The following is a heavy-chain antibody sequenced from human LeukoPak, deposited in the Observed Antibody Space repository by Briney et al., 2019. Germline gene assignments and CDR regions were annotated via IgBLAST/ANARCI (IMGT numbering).Heavy chain of an antibody. V-gene: IGHV4-31*03. Sequence: SETLSLTRTVSGGSISSGGYYWSWIRQHPGKGLEWIGYIYYSGSTYYNPSLKSRVTISVDTSKNQFSLKLSSVTAADTAVYYCASQYYYDSSGYWGLMAFDIWGHGTMVTVSS. CDR1: GGSISSGGYY. J-gene: IGHJ3*02. CDR2: IYYSGST. CDR3: ASQYYYDSSGYWGLMAFDI. D-gene: IGHD3-22*01.